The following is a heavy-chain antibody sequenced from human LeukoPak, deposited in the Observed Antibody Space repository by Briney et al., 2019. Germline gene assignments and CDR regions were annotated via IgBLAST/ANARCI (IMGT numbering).Heavy chain of an antibody. J-gene: IGHJ4*02. CDR3: ARVHSSSWYYFDY. CDR2: IYTSGST. V-gene: IGHV4-61*02. Sequence: SETLSLTCTVSGGSISSGSYYWSWIRQPAGKGLEWIGRIYTSGSTNYNPSLKSRVTISVDTSKNQFSLKLSSVTAADTAVYYCARVHSSSWYYFDYWGQGTLVTVSS. CDR1: GGSISSGSYY. D-gene: IGHD6-13*01.